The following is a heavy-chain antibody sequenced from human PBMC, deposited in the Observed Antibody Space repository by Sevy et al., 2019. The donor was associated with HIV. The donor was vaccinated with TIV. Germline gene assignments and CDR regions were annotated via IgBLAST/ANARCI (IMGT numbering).Heavy chain of an antibody. CDR1: GFHFNSYE. Sequence: GGSLRLSCAASGFHFNSYEMNWVRQAPGKGLEWVSYISSGGDTMYYADSVKGRFTISRDNAKNSLYLQMNSLRAEDMALYYCAREGLGGYHPSLDYWGQGTLVTVSS. D-gene: IGHD2-15*01. J-gene: IGHJ4*01. CDR2: ISSGGDTM. CDR3: AREGLGGYHPSLDY. V-gene: IGHV3-48*03.